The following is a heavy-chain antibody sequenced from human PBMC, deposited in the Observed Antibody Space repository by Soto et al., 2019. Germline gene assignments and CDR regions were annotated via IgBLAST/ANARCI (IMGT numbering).Heavy chain of an antibody. CDR2: IASDGRDK. J-gene: IGHJ4*02. V-gene: IGHV3-30*18. Sequence: LRLSCEASGFTFSNHGMHWVRQAPGEGLEWVAVIASDGRDKKFANSVKGRFTISRDNSRDTLYLQMDSLRPDDTALYYCAKDRAVRAASYYLDYWGQGTLVTVSS. D-gene: IGHD1-26*01. CDR3: AKDRAVRAASYYLDY. CDR1: GFTFSNHG.